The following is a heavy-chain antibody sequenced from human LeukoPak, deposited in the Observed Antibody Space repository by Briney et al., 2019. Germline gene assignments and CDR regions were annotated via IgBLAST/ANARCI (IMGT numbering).Heavy chain of an antibody. CDR3: AREIGNWFDP. J-gene: IGHJ5*02. CDR2: IYYSGST. Sequence: PSETLSLTCTVFGGSISSYYWSWIRQPPGKGLEWIGYIYYSGSTNYNPSLKSRVTISVDTSKNQFSLKLSSVTAADTAVYYCAREIGNWFDPWGQGTLVTVSS. V-gene: IGHV4-59*01. CDR1: GGSISSYY.